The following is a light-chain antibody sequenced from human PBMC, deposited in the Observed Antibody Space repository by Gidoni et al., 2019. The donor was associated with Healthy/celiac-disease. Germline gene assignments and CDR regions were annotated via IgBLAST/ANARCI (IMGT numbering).Light chain of an antibody. V-gene: IGKV4-1*01. J-gene: IGKJ4*01. CDR1: QSVLYSSNNKNY. CDR2: WAS. Sequence: DIVMIPPSDSMAVSLGERATINCKSSQSVLYSSNNKNYLAWYQQKPGQPPKLLIYWASTLESGVPDRFSCSGSGTDFTLTISSLQAEDVAVYYCQQYYSTPLTFGGGTKVEIK. CDR3: QQYYSTPLT.